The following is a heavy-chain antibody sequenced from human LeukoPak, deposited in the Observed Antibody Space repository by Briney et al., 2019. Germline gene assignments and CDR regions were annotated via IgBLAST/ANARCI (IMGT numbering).Heavy chain of an antibody. CDR2: IIESGGGT. CDR1: GFTFSNYA. CDR3: AKDYKVRSGEPPIDY. V-gene: IGHV3-23*01. D-gene: IGHD7-27*01. Sequence: GGSLRLSCVASGFTFSNYAMSWIRQAPGKGLEWVSGIIESGGGTHYADSVKGRFTISRDNSQNTLYLQMISLRAEDTAVYYCAKDYKVRSGEPPIDYWGQGTLVTVSS. J-gene: IGHJ4*02.